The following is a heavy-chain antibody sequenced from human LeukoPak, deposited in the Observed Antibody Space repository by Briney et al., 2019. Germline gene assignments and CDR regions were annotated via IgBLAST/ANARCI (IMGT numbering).Heavy chain of an antibody. D-gene: IGHD3-22*01. CDR1: GGSISTCI. Sequence: PSETLSLTCTVSGGSISTCIWSWIRQPPGQGLEWIGYVYYSGSTNYNPSLKSRVTISVDTSKNQFSLKLSSVTAADTAVYYCARQGVVTATPHFDYWGQGTLVTVSS. CDR3: ARQGVVTATPHFDY. CDR2: VYYSGST. V-gene: IGHV4-59*08. J-gene: IGHJ4*02.